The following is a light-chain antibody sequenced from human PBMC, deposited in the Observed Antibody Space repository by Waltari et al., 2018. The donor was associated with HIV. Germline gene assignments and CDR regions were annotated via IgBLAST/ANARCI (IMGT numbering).Light chain of an antibody. CDR1: QSISSW. CDR2: KES. J-gene: IGKJ1*01. V-gene: IGKV1-5*03. CDR3: QHYNDRSTWT. Sequence: IHMTQSPSTLSASIGDRVTINCRASQSISSWMALYQQKPGKAPKLLIYKESILDGGVTARFSGSGSGTEFTLTISGLQTDEFATYYCQHYNDRSTWTFGQGTTV.